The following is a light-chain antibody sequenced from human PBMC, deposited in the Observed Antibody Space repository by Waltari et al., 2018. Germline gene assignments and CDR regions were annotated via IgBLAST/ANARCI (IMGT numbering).Light chain of an antibody. CDR2: AAS. CDR1: QTISSY. Sequence: DIQMTQSPSSLSVSVGDRVTITCRASQTISSYLNWYQQKPGKAPKLLIYAASSLQSGVPSRFSGSGSGPDFTLTISSLQPEDFATYYCQQSYSSPWTFGQGTKVEV. CDR3: QQSYSSPWT. V-gene: IGKV1-39*01. J-gene: IGKJ1*01.